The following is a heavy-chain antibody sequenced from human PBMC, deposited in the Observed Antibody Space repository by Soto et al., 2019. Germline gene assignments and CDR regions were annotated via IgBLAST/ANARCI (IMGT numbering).Heavy chain of an antibody. J-gene: IGHJ4*02. CDR1: GVTFSSYT. CDR3: AKESGALYYFDY. V-gene: IGHV3-21*04. D-gene: IGHD3-10*01. CDR2: ISSRSIYI. Sequence: GGSLRLSCAASGVTFSSYTMNWVRQAPGKGLEWVSSISSRSIYIYYADSVKGRFTISRDNAKNSLYLQMNSLRAEDTALYYCAKESGALYYFDYWGQGTLVTVS.